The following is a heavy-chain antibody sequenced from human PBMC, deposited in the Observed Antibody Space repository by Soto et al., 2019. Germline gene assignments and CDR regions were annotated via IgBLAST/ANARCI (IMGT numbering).Heavy chain of an antibody. CDR2: ISAYNGNT. CDR3: ARVFFRYCSGGSCPHDLNWLDP. CDR1: GYTFTSYG. D-gene: IGHD2-15*01. V-gene: IGHV1-18*04. J-gene: IGHJ5*02. Sequence: ASVKVSCKASGYTFTSYGISWVRQAPGQGLEWMGWISAYNGNTNYAQKLQGRVTMTTDTSTSTAYMELRSLRSDDTAVYYCARVFFRYCSGGSCPHDLNWLDPWGQGTLVTVSS.